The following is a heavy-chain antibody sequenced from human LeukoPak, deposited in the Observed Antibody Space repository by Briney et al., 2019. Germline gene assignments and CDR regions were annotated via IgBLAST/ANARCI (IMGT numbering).Heavy chain of an antibody. CDR2: ISYSEIT. J-gene: IGHJ4*02. V-gene: IGHV4-59*01. CDR1: SASISTYY. Sequence: SETLSLTCTVSSASISTYYWSWFRQPPGKGLEWVGCISYSEITNYNPSLKSRVTISVDTSRTQFSLKLFSVTAADTAVYYCTRGRLRSAQDSWGQGTLVTVSS. CDR3: TRGRLRSAQDS. D-gene: IGHD6-6*01.